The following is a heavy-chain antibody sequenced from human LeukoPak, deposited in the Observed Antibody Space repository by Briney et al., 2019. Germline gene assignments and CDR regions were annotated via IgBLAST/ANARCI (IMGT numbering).Heavy chain of an antibody. CDR3: ARAEFQYFDY. V-gene: IGHV4-61*02. J-gene: IGHJ4*02. Sequence: SETLSLTCTVSGGSISSGSYYWSWIRQPAGKGLEWIGRIYTSGSTNYNPSLKSRVTISVDTSKNQFSLKLSSVTAADTAVYYCARAEFQYFDYWGQGTLVTVSS. CDR2: IYTSGST. CDR1: GGSISSGSYY.